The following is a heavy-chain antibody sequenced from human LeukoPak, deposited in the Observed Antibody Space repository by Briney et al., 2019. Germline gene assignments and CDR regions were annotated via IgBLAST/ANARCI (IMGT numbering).Heavy chain of an antibody. J-gene: IGHJ6*02. CDR1: GYSFTSYW. D-gene: IGHD6-19*01. V-gene: IGHV5-10-1*01. CDR2: IDPSDSYT. Sequence: GESLKISCKGSGYSFTSYWISWVRQMPGKGLEWMGRIDPSDSYTNYSPSFQGHVTISADKSISTAYLQWSSLKASDTAMYYCASPVAGTDYCYYYGMDVWGQGTTVTVSS. CDR3: ASPVAGTDYCYYYGMDV.